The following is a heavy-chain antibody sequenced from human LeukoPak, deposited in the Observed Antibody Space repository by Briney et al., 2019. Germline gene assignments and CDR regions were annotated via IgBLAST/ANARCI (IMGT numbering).Heavy chain of an antibody. Sequence: GESLKISCKGSGYSFTSYWIGWVRQMPGKGLEWMGIIYPGDSDTRYSPSFQGQVTISADKSISTAYLQWSSLKASDTAMYYCARLQYYDTLTGYYNFFDYWGQGTLVTVSS. CDR1: GYSFTSYW. CDR2: IYPGDSDT. CDR3: ARLQYYDTLTGYYNFFDY. V-gene: IGHV5-51*01. J-gene: IGHJ4*02. D-gene: IGHD3-9*01.